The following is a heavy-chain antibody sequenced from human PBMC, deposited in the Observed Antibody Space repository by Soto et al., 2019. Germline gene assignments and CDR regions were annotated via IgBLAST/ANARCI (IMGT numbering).Heavy chain of an antibody. Sequence: NPGGSLRLSCVVSGFTFSNAWMTWVRQAPGKGLEWVGRIKRKADGETTDYATSVKGRFAISRDDSKNTLFLQMDGLTIEDTAIYYCTTDRLIGLGESPSWHWFDYWGQGALVTVSS. J-gene: IGHJ4*02. CDR2: IKRKADGETT. CDR1: GFTFSNAW. CDR3: TTDRLIGLGESPSWHWFDY. V-gene: IGHV3-15*01. D-gene: IGHD3-16*01.